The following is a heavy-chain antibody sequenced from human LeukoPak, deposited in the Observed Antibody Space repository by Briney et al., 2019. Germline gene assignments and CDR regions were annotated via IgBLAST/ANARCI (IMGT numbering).Heavy chain of an antibody. CDR3: ARGRHDYGDYVDWFDP. CDR1: GGSISSSRYY. V-gene: IGHV4-61*05. CDR2: IYYSGST. Sequence: SETLSLTCTVSGGSISSSRYYWGWIRQPPGKGLEWIGYIYYSGSTNYNPSLKSRVTISVDTSKNQFSLKLSSVTAADTAVYYCARGRHDYGDYVDWFDPWGQGTLVTVSS. D-gene: IGHD4-17*01. J-gene: IGHJ5*02.